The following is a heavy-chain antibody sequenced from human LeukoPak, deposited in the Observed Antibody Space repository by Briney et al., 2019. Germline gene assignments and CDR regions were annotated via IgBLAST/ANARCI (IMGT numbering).Heavy chain of an antibody. Sequence: GGSLRLSCAASAFTVSSYWMHCVRHAPGKGLVWVSRIKSGGSSTSSADSVKGRFTISRDNAKNTLYLQMNSLRAEGTGVYYCARDGDWGQGAPVTVSS. CDR3: ARDGD. J-gene: IGHJ4*02. V-gene: IGHV3-74*01. CDR2: IKSGGSST. CDR1: AFTVSSYW.